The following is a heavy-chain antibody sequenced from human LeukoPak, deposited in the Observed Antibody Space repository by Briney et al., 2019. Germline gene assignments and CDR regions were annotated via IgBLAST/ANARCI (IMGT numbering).Heavy chain of an antibody. CDR1: GGSFSGYY. J-gene: IGHJ4*02. CDR3: ARVIAAAGTIY. D-gene: IGHD6-13*01. CDR2: INHSGST. Sequence: SETLSLTCAVYGGSFSGYYWSWIRQPPGKGLEWIGEINHSGSTNYNPSLKSRVTISVDTSKNQFSLKLSSVTAADTAVYYCARVIAAAGTIYWGQGTLVTASS. V-gene: IGHV4-34*01.